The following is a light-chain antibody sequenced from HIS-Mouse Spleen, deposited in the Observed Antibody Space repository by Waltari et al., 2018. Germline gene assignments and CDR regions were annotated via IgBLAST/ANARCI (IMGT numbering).Light chain of an antibody. V-gene: IGLV2-23*01. CDR2: EGS. Sequence: QSALTQPASVSGSPGQSITISCTGTSSDVGCYHLVSWYQQHPGKAPKLMIYEGSKRPSGVTNRFPGPKPGNTASLTISGLQAEDEADYYCCSYAGSSTWVFGGGTKLTVL. CDR1: SSDVGCYHL. J-gene: IGLJ3*02. CDR3: CSYAGSSTWV.